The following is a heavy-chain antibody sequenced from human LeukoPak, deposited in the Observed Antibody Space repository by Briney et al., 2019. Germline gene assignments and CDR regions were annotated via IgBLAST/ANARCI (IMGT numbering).Heavy chain of an antibody. D-gene: IGHD5-18*01. V-gene: IGHV4-59*11. Sequence: SETLSLTCTVSGGSISSHYWSWIRQPPGKGLEWIGYIYYSGSTNYNPSLKSRVTISVDTSKNQSSLKLSSVTAADTAVYYCARDNGYSYGYNWFDPWGQGTLVTVSS. CDR2: IYYSGST. CDR1: GGSISSHY. J-gene: IGHJ5*02. CDR3: ARDNGYSYGYNWFDP.